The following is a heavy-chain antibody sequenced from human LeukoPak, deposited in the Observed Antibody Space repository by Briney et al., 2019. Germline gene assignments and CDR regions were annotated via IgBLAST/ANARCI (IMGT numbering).Heavy chain of an antibody. CDR2: INCNSGGT. CDR3: ARGYYSSTSCYYLDY. Sequence: VTSVKVSCKASGYTFTGYYMHWARQAPGQGLEWMGWINCNSGGTNYAQKFQGRVTMTRDTSFGTGYMELSRLRSDDTAVYYCARGYYSSTSCYYLDYWGRGTLVTVSP. V-gene: IGHV1-2*02. D-gene: IGHD2-2*01. CDR1: GYTFTGYY. J-gene: IGHJ4*02.